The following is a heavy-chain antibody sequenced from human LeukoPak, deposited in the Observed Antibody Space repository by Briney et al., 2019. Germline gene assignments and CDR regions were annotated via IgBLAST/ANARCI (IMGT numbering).Heavy chain of an antibody. J-gene: IGHJ4*02. Sequence: GGSLRLSCAASGFTFSSYGMNWVRLAPGKGLEWVSCISSSSSYIYYADSVKGRFTISRDNAKNSLYLQMNSLRAEDTAVYYCARAGGSTVSHSDYWGQGTLVTVSS. CDR1: GFTFSSYG. D-gene: IGHD4-17*01. CDR3: ARAGGSTVSHSDY. CDR2: ISSSSSYI. V-gene: IGHV3-21*01.